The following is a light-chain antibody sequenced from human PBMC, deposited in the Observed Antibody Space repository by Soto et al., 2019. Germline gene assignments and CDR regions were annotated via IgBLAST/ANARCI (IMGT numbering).Light chain of an antibody. Sequence: VMTQSPATVSLSPGERATLSCRASQSVSSTYLAWYQQKPGQAPRLLIYGTSSRATGIPDRFSGSGSGTDFTLTIIRLEPEDFAVYYCQQYGTSPPTFGQGTKL. V-gene: IGKV3-20*01. CDR2: GTS. J-gene: IGKJ1*01. CDR3: QQYGTSPPT. CDR1: QSVSSTY.